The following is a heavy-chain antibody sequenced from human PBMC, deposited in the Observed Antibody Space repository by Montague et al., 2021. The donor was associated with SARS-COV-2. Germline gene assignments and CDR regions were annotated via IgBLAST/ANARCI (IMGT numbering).Heavy chain of an antibody. D-gene: IGHD4-17*01. CDR2: IYHSGDT. CDR3: ARGGGYSDLHYFDY. V-gene: IGHV4-30-2*01. Sequence: TLSLTCAVSGGSISSGTYSWSWIRQPPGKGLEWIGYIYHSGDTYYNPSLKSRVTISVDRFKNQFSLRLSSVTAADTAVYYCARGGGYSDLHYFDYWGQGTRVTVSS. J-gene: IGHJ4*02. CDR1: GGSISSGTYS.